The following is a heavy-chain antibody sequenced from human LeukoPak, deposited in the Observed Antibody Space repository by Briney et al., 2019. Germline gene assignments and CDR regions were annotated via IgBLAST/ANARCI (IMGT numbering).Heavy chain of an antibody. Sequence: ASVKVSCKASGYTFTTYGISWVRQAPGQGLEWMGWITTYNGTTNYAQKLQGRVTMTTDTSTSTAYMELRSLRSDDTAVYYCARGPYCSGATCYSQMFDFWGQGSTVAVSS. J-gene: IGHJ4*02. CDR2: ITTYNGTT. V-gene: IGHV1-18*01. CDR1: GYTFTTYG. CDR3: ARGPYCSGATCYSQMFDF. D-gene: IGHD2-15*01.